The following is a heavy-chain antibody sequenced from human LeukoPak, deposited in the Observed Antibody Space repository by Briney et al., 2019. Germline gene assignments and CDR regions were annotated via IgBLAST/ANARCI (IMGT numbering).Heavy chain of an antibody. Sequence: PSETLSLTCTASSGSISTSNYYWGWVRQPPGKALEWIGNIFYSGSTYYSPSLKSRVTISVDTSKNQSSLKLSSVTAADTAVYYCARTTEGYCRGRSCYSYYYYMDVWGKGTTVTVSS. CDR1: SGSISTSNYY. CDR2: IFYSGST. D-gene: IGHD2-15*01. CDR3: ARTTEGYCRGRSCYSYYYYMDV. J-gene: IGHJ6*03. V-gene: IGHV4-39*07.